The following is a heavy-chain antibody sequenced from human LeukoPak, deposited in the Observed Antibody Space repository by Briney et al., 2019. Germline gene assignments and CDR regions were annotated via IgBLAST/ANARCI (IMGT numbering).Heavy chain of an antibody. Sequence: VASVKVSCKASGYTFTGYYMHWLGQPAGQGVEGMGWINPNSGGPNYAQKFQGRVTMTRDTSISTAYMELSRLRSDDTAVYYCARGLAGYSSSWYVGVFNYYYMDVWGKGTTVTVSS. CDR2: INPNSGGP. CDR1: GYTFTGYY. CDR3: ARGLAGYSSSWYVGVFNYYYMDV. J-gene: IGHJ6*03. V-gene: IGHV1-2*02. D-gene: IGHD6-13*01.